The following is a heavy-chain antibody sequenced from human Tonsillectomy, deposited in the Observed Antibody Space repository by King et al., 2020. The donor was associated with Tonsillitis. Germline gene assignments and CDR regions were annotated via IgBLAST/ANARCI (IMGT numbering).Heavy chain of an antibody. Sequence: QLVQSGAEVKKPGASVRVSCKASGYIFGNYDMNWVRQAAGQGLEWMGWVNPYSGYPDCAQKFRGRVTLTTDTPLGPAYMELSSLRSDDTAVYYCARGPIFDPAAPKFYGMDVWGQGTTVTVS. CDR3: ARGPIFDPAAPKFYGMDV. V-gene: IGHV1-8*01. CDR1: GYIFGNYD. J-gene: IGHJ6*02. CDR2: VNPYSGYP. D-gene: IGHD3-3*01.